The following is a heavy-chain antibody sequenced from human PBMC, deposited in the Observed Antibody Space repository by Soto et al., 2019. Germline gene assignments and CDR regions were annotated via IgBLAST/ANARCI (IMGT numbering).Heavy chain of an antibody. CDR2: ISYDGSNK. D-gene: IGHD1-26*01. Sequence: QVQLVESGGGVVQPGRSLRLSCAASGFTFSSYAMQWVRQAPGKGLEWVAVISYDGSNKYYADSVKGRFTISRDNSKNTLYLQMNSLRAEDTAVYYCATVAEWELRDFDYWGQGTLVTVSS. V-gene: IGHV3-30-3*01. CDR1: GFTFSSYA. J-gene: IGHJ4*02. CDR3: ATVAEWELRDFDY.